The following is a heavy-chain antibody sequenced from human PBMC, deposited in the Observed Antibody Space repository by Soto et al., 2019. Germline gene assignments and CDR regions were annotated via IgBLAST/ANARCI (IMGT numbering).Heavy chain of an antibody. CDR2: VRSKANSYAT. CDR1: GFTFSGSA. Sequence: VGSLRLSCAASGFTFSGSAMHWVRQASGKGLEWVARVRSKANSYATAYAASVTGRFTISRDDSKNTAYLQMNSLKIEDTAVYYCTRSPGYDFWSGPDYWGQGTLVTVSS. CDR3: TRSPGYDFWSGPDY. D-gene: IGHD3-3*01. J-gene: IGHJ4*02. V-gene: IGHV3-73*01.